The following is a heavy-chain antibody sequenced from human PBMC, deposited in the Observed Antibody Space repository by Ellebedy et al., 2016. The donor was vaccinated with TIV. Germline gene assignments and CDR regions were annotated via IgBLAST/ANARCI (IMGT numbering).Heavy chain of an antibody. CDR1: GFTFSDYA. CDR3: AKTPITPYDILIGYYHEIY. V-gene: IGHV3-23*01. Sequence: GESLKISCAASGFTFSDYAMHWVRQAPGKGLEWVSAIIPSGSTTYYADSVKGRFTISRDNSKNTLYLQMNSLRAEDTAIYYCAKTPITPYDILIGYYHEIYWGQGTLVTVSS. D-gene: IGHD3-9*01. J-gene: IGHJ4*02. CDR2: IIPSGSTT.